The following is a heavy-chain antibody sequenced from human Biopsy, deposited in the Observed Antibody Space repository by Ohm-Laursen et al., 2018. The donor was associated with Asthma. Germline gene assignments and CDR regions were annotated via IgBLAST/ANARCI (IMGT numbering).Heavy chain of an antibody. Sequence: SLRLSCTASGFTFSSYGMHWVRQAPGKGLEWVAVIWYDGSNKYYADSVKGRFTISRDNSQNTLYLQMISLRTDDTAVYYCAKRRGYSDFNDFDYWGHGTLVTVSS. V-gene: IGHV3-33*06. CDR3: AKRRGYSDFNDFDY. CDR1: GFTFSSYG. J-gene: IGHJ4*01. CDR2: IWYDGSNK. D-gene: IGHD4-11*01.